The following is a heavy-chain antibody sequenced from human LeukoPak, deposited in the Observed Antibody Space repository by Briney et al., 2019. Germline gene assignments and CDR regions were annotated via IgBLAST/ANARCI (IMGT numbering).Heavy chain of an antibody. CDR1: EFTFSDYY. D-gene: IGHD3-22*01. V-gene: IGHV3-11*01. J-gene: IGHJ4*02. CDR3: VRDDDRPDNGLDY. CDR2: ISYSGDTK. Sequence: GGSLRLSCAASEFTFSDYYMSWIRQAPGKGLEWVSYISYSGDTKYYADSVKGRFTVSRDNAKNSLYLQMNSLRAEDTAVYYCVRDDDRPDNGLDYWGQGTLVTVSS.